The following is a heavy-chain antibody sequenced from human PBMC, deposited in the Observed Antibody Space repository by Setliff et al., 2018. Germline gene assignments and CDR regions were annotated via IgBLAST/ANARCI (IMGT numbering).Heavy chain of an antibody. CDR1: GFTFSSYA. CDR2: ISGSGGST. Sequence: PGGSLRLSCAASGFTFSSYAMTWVRQAPGKGLEWVSGISGSGGSTYYADSVKGRFTISRDNSKNTLYLQMNSLRAEDTAVYYCAKGLRGVVYYYYGLDVWGQGTTVTVS. CDR3: AKGLRGVVYYYYGLDV. V-gene: IGHV3-23*01. D-gene: IGHD3-3*01. J-gene: IGHJ6*02.